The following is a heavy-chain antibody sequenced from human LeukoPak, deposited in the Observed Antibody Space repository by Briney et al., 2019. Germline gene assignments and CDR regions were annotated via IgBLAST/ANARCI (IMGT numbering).Heavy chain of an antibody. D-gene: IGHD2-21*02. CDR2: ISGSGGST. V-gene: IGHV3-23*01. J-gene: IGHJ4*02. Sequence: GGSLRLSCAAFGLTFSHSAMSWVRQAPGKGLEWVSAISGSGGSTYYADSVKGRFTISRDNSKNTLYLQMNSLRAEDTAVYYCAKGPYCGGDCYTALDYWGQGTLVTVSS. CDR3: AKGPYCGGDCYTALDY. CDR1: GLTFSHSA.